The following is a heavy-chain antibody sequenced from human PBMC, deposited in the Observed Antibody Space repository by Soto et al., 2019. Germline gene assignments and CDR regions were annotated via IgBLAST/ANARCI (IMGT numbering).Heavy chain of an antibody. Sequence: SETLSLTCTVSGGSISSSSYYWGWIRQPPGKGLEWIGSIYYSGSTYYNPSLKSRVTISVDTSKNQFSLKLSSVTAADTAVYYCARSGDQLNRMGREIKYYYYYMDVWGKGTTVTVSS. J-gene: IGHJ6*03. CDR2: IYYSGST. CDR1: GGSISSSSYY. D-gene: IGHD1-1*01. V-gene: IGHV4-39*07. CDR3: ARSGDQLNRMGREIKYYYYYMDV.